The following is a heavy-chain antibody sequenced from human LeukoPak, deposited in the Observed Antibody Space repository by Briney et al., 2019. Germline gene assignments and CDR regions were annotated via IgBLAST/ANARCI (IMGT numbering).Heavy chain of an antibody. Sequence: SVKVSCKASGGTFSSYAISWVRQAPGQGLEWMGGIIPIFGTANYAQKFQGRVTITTDESTSTAYMELSSLRSEGTAVYYCARVRDYYDSSGYYYDYWGQGTLVTVSS. J-gene: IGHJ4*02. CDR3: ARVRDYYDSSGYYYDY. V-gene: IGHV1-69*05. D-gene: IGHD3-22*01. CDR2: IIPIFGTA. CDR1: GGTFSSYA.